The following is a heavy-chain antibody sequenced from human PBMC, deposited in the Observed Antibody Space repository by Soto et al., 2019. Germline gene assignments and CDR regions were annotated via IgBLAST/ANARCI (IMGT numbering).Heavy chain of an antibody. V-gene: IGHV3-9*01. J-gene: IGHJ1*01. Sequence: GGSLRLSCAASGFTFDYYAMHWVRQFPGKGLEWVSGINWNSGSIGYADSVKGRFAISRDNAKNSLHLQMNSLRAEDTAFYYCVKDESINWYSGHFRHWGQGTLVTVSS. CDR3: VKDESINWYSGHFRH. CDR2: INWNSGSI. CDR1: GFTFDYYA. D-gene: IGHD6-13*01.